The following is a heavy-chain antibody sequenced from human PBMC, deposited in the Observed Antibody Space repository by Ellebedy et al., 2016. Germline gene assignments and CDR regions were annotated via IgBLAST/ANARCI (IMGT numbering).Heavy chain of an antibody. CDR3: AKWEWIQQSSPKGAFDI. CDR2: IQSDVRST. J-gene: IGHJ3*02. V-gene: IGHV3-74*01. D-gene: IGHD5-18*01. CDR1: GFTFSTYW. Sequence: GGSLRLSCAASGFTFSTYWMHWVRQAPGQGLVWVSRIQSDVRSTSYADSVKGKFTISRDSAKNTLYLQMNSLRAEDTAVYYCAKWEWIQQSSPKGAFDIWGQGTMVTVSS.